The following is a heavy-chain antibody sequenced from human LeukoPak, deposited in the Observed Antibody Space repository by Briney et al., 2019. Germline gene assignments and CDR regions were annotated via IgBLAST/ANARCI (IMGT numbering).Heavy chain of an antibody. V-gene: IGHV1-69*04. J-gene: IGHJ4*02. CDR3: ARVRIAAAGTISSYFDY. CDR2: IIPILGIA. Sequence: SVKVSCKASGGTFSSYAISWVRQAPGQGLEWMGRIIPILGIANYAQKFQGRVTITADKSTSTAYMELSSLRSEDTAVYYCARVRIAAAGTISSYFDYWGQGTLVTVCS. D-gene: IGHD6-13*01. CDR1: GGTFSSYA.